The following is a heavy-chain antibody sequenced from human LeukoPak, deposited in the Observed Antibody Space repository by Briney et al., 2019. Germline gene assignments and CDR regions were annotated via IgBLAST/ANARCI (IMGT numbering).Heavy chain of an antibody. CDR2: INPNSGGT. V-gene: IGHV1-2*06. J-gene: IGHJ4*02. CDR1: GYTFTGYY. CDR3: ARVRWGSYSFDH. Sequence: ASVKASCKASGYTFTGYYMHWVRQAPGQGLEWMGRINPNSGGTNYAQKFQGRVTMTRDTSISTAYTELSRLRSDDTAVYYCARVRWGSYSFDHWGQGTLVTVSS. D-gene: IGHD3-16*01.